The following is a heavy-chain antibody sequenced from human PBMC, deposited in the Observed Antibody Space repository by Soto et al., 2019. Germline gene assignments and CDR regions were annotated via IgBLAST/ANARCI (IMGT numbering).Heavy chain of an antibody. CDR2: INWNGGST. D-gene: IGHD1-7*01. Sequence: VGSLRLSCEAYGFIFDDYGMSWVRQAPGKGLEWVSAINWNGGSTGYGDSVKGRFTMSRDNAKNSLYLQMNSLRAEDTALYHCARGKLSSARENAFDIWGQGTMVTVSS. CDR1: GFIFDDYG. V-gene: IGHV3-20*01. J-gene: IGHJ3*02. CDR3: ARGKLSSARENAFDI.